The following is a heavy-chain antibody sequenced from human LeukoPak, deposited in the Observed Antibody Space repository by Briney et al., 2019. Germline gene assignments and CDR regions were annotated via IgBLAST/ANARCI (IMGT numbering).Heavy chain of an antibody. V-gene: IGHV3-30*18. CDR3: AKRAARPAYYFDF. CDR2: ISYDGSNK. Sequence: PGGSLRLSCAASGFTFSSYGMHWVRQAPGKGLEWVAVISYDGSNKYYADSVKGRFTISRDNSKNTLYLQMNSLRAEDTAVYYCAKRAARPAYYFDFWGQGTLVTISS. D-gene: IGHD6-6*01. J-gene: IGHJ4*02. CDR1: GFTFSSYG.